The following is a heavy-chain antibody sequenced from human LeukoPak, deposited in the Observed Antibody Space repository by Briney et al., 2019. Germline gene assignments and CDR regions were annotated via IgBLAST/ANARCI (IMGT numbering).Heavy chain of an antibody. CDR2: IKSSTDGGTA. Sequence: GGSLRLSCAASGFTFSHAWMIWVRQAPGKGLEWVGRIKSSTDGGTADYAAPVKGRFIISRDDSKNTLYLQLNSLKDGDTAVYYCTTASDGGPAYWGQGALVAVSS. J-gene: IGHJ4*02. CDR3: TTASDGGPAY. D-gene: IGHD4-23*01. V-gene: IGHV3-15*07. CDR1: GFTFSHAW.